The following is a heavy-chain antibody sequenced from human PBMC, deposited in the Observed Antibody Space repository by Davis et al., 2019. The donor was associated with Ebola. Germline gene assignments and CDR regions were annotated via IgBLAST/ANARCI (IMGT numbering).Heavy chain of an antibody. CDR2: IRSKANSYAT. D-gene: IGHD6-13*01. Sequence: GESLKISCAASCFTFRGSAMHWVRQASGKGLEWVGRIRSKANSYATAYAASVKGRFTISRDDSKNTAYLQMNSLKTEDTAVYYCSSTAAGIDYWGQGTLVTVSS. CDR1: CFTFRGSA. CDR3: SSTAAGIDY. V-gene: IGHV3-73*01. J-gene: IGHJ4*02.